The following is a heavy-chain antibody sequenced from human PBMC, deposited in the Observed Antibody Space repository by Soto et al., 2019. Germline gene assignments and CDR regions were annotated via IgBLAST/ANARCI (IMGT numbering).Heavy chain of an antibody. CDR1: GYTFTSYG. J-gene: IGHJ4*02. Sequence: GAAVKVSCKASGYTFTSYGISWVGQAPGQGLEWMGWISAYNGNKNYAQKLQGRVTMTTDTSTSTAYMELRSLRSDDTAVYYCARGLHYDFWSGPLRVDYWGQGTLVTVSS. D-gene: IGHD3-3*01. CDR2: ISAYNGNK. CDR3: ARGLHYDFWSGPLRVDY. V-gene: IGHV1-18*01.